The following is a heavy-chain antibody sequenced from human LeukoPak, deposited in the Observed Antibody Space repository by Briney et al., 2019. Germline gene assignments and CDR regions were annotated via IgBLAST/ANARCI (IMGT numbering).Heavy chain of an antibody. CDR1: GYTFTSYG. CDR3: ARDFRVIAAAGRCALDI. CDR2: ISAYNGNT. D-gene: IGHD6-13*01. Sequence: ASVKVSCKASGYTFTSYGISWVRQAPGQGLEWMGWISAYNGNTNYAQKLQGRVTMTTDTSTSTAYMELRSLRSDDTAVYYCARDFRVIAAAGRCALDIWGQGTMVTVSS. J-gene: IGHJ3*02. V-gene: IGHV1-18*01.